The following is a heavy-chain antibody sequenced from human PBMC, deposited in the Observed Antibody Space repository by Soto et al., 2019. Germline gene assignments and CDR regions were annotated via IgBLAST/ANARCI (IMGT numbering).Heavy chain of an antibody. V-gene: IGHV3-30-3*01. Sequence: QVQLVESGGGVVQPGRSLRLSCAGPGFPFTSYTMHWVRQAPGKGLEWVAIISDDGSKKYYADSVKGRFTISRDNSKNMVFLQMNSLRVEDTAVYYCVRDGDCSYTNCFTWYFDLWGRGTLVTVSS. CDR3: VRDGDCSYTNCFTWYFDL. CDR2: ISDDGSKK. J-gene: IGHJ2*01. D-gene: IGHD2-2*02. CDR1: GFPFTSYT.